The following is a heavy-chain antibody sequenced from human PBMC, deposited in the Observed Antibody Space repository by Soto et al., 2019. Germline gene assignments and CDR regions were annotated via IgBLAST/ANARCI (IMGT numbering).Heavy chain of an antibody. CDR2: ISTSGDST. D-gene: IGHD2-2*01. CDR3: AINSRYCSITSCYAD. V-gene: IGHV3-23*01. CDR1: GFTFSSYA. J-gene: IGHJ4*02. Sequence: EVQLLESGVGLVQHGGSLRLSCAASGFTFSSYAMSWVRQAPGKGLEWVSGISTSGDSTYYADSVKGRFTISRDNSKNTLYLQMNSLRAGDTAVYSGAINSRYCSITSCYADWGQGTLVTVSS.